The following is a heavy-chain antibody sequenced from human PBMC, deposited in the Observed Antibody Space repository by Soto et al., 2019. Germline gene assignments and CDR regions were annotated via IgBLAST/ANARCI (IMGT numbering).Heavy chain of an antibody. J-gene: IGHJ4*02. CDR3: ARSMTTVVPLDY. V-gene: IGHV4-39*01. CDR2: IYYSGST. CDR1: GGSISSSSYY. D-gene: IGHD4-17*01. Sequence: QLQLQESGPGLVKPSETLSLTCTVSGGSISSSSYYWGWIRQPPGKGLGWIGSIYYSGSTYYNPSLKSRVXXXVXTSKNQFALKLSSVTAADTAVYYCARSMTTVVPLDYWGQGTLVTVSS.